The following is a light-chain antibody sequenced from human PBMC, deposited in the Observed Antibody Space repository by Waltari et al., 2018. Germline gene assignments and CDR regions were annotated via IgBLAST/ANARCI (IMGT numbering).Light chain of an antibody. CDR3: HSRDASGVAGS. J-gene: IGLJ2*01. CDR1: SLRSYY. V-gene: IGLV3-19*01. Sequence: SSELTPDPAVSVAMGQTVRITCQGASLRSYYAIWYQQRPGQAPILVIYDKNNRPSGVPDRFSGSSSHNTGSLTITGAQAEDEASYYCHSRDASGVAGSFGGGTKLTVL. CDR2: DKN.